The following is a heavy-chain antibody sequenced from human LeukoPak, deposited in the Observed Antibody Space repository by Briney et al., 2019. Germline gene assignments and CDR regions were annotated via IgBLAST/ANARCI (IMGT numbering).Heavy chain of an antibody. CDR2: INPNSGDT. D-gene: IGHD3-10*01. CDR3: ARDKARGWFDP. V-gene: IGHV1-2*02. CDR1: GYTFTSYG. J-gene: IGHJ5*02. Sequence: ASVKVSCKASGYTFTSYGISWVRQAPGQGLEWMGWINPNSGDTNYAQKFQGRVTMTRDTSISTAYMELSRLRSDDTAVYYCARDKARGWFDPWGQGTLVTVSS.